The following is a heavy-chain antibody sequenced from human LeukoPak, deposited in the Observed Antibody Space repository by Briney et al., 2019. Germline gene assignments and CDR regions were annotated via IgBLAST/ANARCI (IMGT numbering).Heavy chain of an antibody. V-gene: IGHV3-30*02. CDR3: AEDYRVTTVMTLSAFDD. CDR2: IRYDGSNT. J-gene: IGHJ4*02. CDR1: GFTFNNYG. Sequence: TGGSLRLSCAASGFTFNNYGMHWVRQAPGKGLEWLAFIRYDGSNTYYADSVKGRFTVSRDDSKNTLFLLMNSLRPEDTAVYYCAEDYRVTTVMTLSAFDDWGQGILVAVSA. D-gene: IGHD4-23*01.